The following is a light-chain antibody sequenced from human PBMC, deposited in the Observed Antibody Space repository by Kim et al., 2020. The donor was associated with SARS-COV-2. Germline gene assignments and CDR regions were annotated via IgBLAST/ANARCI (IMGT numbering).Light chain of an antibody. J-gene: IGKJ1*01. CDR3: LQDYNYPWT. CDR1: QGIRDD. CDR2: ASS. V-gene: IGKV1-6*01. Sequence: AAVGDRVTITCRASQGIRDDLGWYQQKPGKAPKLLIYASSSLQSGVPSRFSGSGSGTDFTLTISSLQPEDFATYYCLQDYNYPWTFGPGTKVEIK.